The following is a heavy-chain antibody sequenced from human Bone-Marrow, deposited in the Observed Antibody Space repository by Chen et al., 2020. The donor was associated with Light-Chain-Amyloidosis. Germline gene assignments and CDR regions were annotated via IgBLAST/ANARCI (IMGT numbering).Heavy chain of an antibody. CDR2: IYPDDSDA. Sequence: EVQLEQSGPEVKKPGESLKISCKGSGYTFPNYWIGWVRQMPGKGLEWMGVIYPDDSDARYSPAFGGQVTISADKSITTACLQWRSLKGSHTAMYYCARRRDGYNFDYWGQGTLVTVSS. CDR1: GYTFPNYW. CDR3: ARRRDGYNFDY. J-gene: IGHJ4*02. V-gene: IGHV5-51*01. D-gene: IGHD5-12*01.